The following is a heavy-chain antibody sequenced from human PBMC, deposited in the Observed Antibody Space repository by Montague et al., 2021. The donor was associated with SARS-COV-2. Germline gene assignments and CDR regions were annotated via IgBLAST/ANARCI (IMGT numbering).Heavy chain of an antibody. CDR3: AGRVVVPAARGHWYFDL. CDR1: SGSIISSSYY. CDR2: IYYSGST. J-gene: IGHJ2*01. V-gene: IGHV4-39*01. D-gene: IGHD2-2*01. Sequence: SETLSLTCTVSSGSIISSSYYWGWIRQPPGKGLEWIGSIYYSGSTYYNPSLKSRGTISVDTSKNQFSLKLSSVTAADTAVYYCAGRVVVPAARGHWYFDLWGRGTLVTVSS.